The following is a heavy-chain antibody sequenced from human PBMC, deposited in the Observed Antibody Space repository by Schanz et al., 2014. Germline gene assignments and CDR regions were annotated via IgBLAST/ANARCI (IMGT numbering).Heavy chain of an antibody. V-gene: IGHV3-48*01. CDR3: ARDYESDSYPPRHDAFDV. Sequence: EVQLLESGGGLVQPGGSLRLSCAASGITFSGYSMNWVRQAPGKGLEWVSYISGSSSTKYYADSVKGRFTISRDNGKKSLYRQRTSGGAEEPAVYFCARDYESDSYPPRHDAFDVWGQGTVVTVSS. CDR1: GITFSGYS. D-gene: IGHD3-22*01. J-gene: IGHJ3*01. CDR2: ISGSSSTK.